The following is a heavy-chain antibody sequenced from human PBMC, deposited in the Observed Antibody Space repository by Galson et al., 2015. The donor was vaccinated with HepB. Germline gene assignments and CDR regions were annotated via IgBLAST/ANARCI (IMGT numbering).Heavy chain of an antibody. Sequence: SLRPSCAASGFTFSSYSMNWVRQAPGKGLEWVPAISSSSNYIYYADSVKGRFTISRDNAKNSLYLQMNSLRAEDTAVYYCARDRGTQLVGNYYYVMDVWGQGTTVAVS. D-gene: IGHD6-6*01. CDR2: ISSSSNYI. CDR1: GFTFSSYS. CDR3: ARDRGTQLVGNYYYVMDV. J-gene: IGHJ6*02. V-gene: IGHV3-21*01.